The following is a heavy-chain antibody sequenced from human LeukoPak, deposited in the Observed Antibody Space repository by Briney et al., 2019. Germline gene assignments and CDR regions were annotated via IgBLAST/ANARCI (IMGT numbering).Heavy chain of an antibody. J-gene: IGHJ5*02. CDR3: ARDGGYCSGGSCLNWFDP. CDR2: TYYRSKWYN. D-gene: IGHD2-15*01. CDR1: GDSVSSNSAA. Sequence: SQTLSLTCAISGDSVSSNSAARNWIRQSPSRGLEWLGRTYYRSKWYNDYAVSVKSRITINPDTSKNQFSLQLNSVTPEDTAVYYCARDGGYCSGGSCLNWFDPWGQGTLVTVSS. V-gene: IGHV6-1*01.